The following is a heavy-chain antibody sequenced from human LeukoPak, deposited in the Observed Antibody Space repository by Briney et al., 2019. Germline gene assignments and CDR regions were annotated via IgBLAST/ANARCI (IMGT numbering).Heavy chain of an antibody. Sequence: PGGSLRLSCAASGFTVSSNYMSWVRQAPGKGLEWVSVIYSGGGTDYADSVKGRFTISRDNSKNTLYLQMNSLRAEDTAVYCCARAVGVTAIHNAFDIWGQGTMVTVFS. D-gene: IGHD2-21*02. CDR3: ARAVGVTAIHNAFDI. CDR2: IYSGGGT. V-gene: IGHV3-66*02. CDR1: GFTVSSNY. J-gene: IGHJ3*02.